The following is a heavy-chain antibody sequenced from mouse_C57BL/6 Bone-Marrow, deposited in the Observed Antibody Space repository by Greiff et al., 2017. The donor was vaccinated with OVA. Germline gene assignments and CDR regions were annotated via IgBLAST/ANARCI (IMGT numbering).Heavy chain of an antibody. CDR2: FYPGTGDT. CDR1: GYTFTSYN. V-gene: IGHV1-12*01. D-gene: IGHD2-3*01. J-gene: IGHJ4*01. Sequence: LQQSGAELVRPGASVKMSCKASGYTFTSYNMPWVKQTPRQGLEWIGAFYPGTGDTSYNQKFKGKATLTVDKSSSTAYMQLSSLTAEDSAVYFCARSQDGYYVYYAMDYWGQGTSVTVSS. CDR3: ARSQDGYYVYYAMDY.